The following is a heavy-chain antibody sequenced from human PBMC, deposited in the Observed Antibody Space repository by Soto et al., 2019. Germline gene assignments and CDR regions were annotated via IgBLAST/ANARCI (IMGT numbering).Heavy chain of an antibody. D-gene: IGHD2-15*01. CDR2: ISSSSSTI. CDR3: AREHCSGGSCYSVSYYYYGMDV. Sequence: LRLSCAASGFTFSSYSMNWVRQAPGKGLEWVSYISSSSSTIYYADSVKGRFTISRDNAKNSLYLQMNSLRDEDTAVYYCAREHCSGGSCYSVSYYYYGMDVWGQGTTVTVSS. CDR1: GFTFSSYS. J-gene: IGHJ6*02. V-gene: IGHV3-48*02.